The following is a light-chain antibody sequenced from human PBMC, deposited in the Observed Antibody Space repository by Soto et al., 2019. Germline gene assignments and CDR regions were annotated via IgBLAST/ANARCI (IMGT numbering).Light chain of an antibody. J-gene: IGLJ1*01. Sequence: QSALTQPPSASGSPGQSVTLSCTGTSSDVGGYNYVSWYQQHPGKAPKLVIYEVDKRPSGVPDRFSGSKSGTTASLTVSGLQPEDEADYYCGSYAGSPYVFGSGTKLTVL. CDR1: SSDVGGYNY. CDR3: GSYAGSPYV. V-gene: IGLV2-8*01. CDR2: EVD.